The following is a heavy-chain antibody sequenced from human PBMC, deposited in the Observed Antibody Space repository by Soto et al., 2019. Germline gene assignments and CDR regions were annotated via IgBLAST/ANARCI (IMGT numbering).Heavy chain of an antibody. Sequence: TCAISGDSVSNNGATWNWIRQSPSRGLEWLGRTYYRSQRHYDYATSVRGRISINPDTSKNQVSLQLNSVTPEDTAVYYCARDPPDFLSGFDYWGLGTLVTVSS. D-gene: IGHD1-26*01. V-gene: IGHV6-1*01. J-gene: IGHJ4*02. CDR2: TYYRSQRHY. CDR1: GDSVSNNGAT. CDR3: ARDPPDFLSGFDY.